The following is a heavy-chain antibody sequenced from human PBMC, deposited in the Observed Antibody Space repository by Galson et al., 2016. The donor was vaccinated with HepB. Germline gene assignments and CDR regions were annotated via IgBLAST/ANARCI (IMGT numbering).Heavy chain of an antibody. CDR3: AREVGRLVDY. Sequence: ETLSLTCTVSGGSIGFYCWGWIRQSPGKGLEWIGYACHDGGTGYKPSFKSRVTMSLDKSNKQLSLKLTSVTAADTAVYFCAREVGRLVDYWGQGTVVTVSS. D-gene: IGHD3-10*01. CDR2: ACHDGGT. V-gene: IGHV4-59*01. CDR1: GGSIGFYC. J-gene: IGHJ4*02.